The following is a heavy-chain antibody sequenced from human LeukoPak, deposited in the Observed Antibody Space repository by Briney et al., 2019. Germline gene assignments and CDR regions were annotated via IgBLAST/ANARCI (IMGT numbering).Heavy chain of an antibody. D-gene: IGHD2-21*02. CDR3: ARLSIVVVTGVNYFDY. CDR2: IYYSGST. CDR1: GGSISSYY. J-gene: IGHJ4*02. V-gene: IGHV4-59*08. Sequence: SETLSLTCTVSGGSISSYYWSWIRQPPGKGLEWIGYIYYSGSTNYNPSLKSRVTMSVDTSKNQFSLKLSPVTAADTAVYYCARLSIVVVTGVNYFDYWGQGTLVTVSS.